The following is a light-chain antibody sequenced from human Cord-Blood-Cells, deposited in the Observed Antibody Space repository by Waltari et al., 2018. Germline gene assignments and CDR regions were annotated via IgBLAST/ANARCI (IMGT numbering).Light chain of an antibody. CDR3: QQYNSYRMYA. J-gene: IGKJ2*01. Sequence: DIQMTQSPSTLSASVGDRVTITCRASPSISSGLAWYQQKPGKAPKLLIYDVASLESGVPSRFSSSGSETEFTLTISSLQPDDFATYYCQQYNSYRMYAGGQGTKRGIK. CDR1: PSISSG. V-gene: IGKV1-5*01. CDR2: DVA.